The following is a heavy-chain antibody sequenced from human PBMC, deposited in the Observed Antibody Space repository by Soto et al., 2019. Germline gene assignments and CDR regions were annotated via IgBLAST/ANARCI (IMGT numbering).Heavy chain of an antibody. Sequence: GGSLRLSCAASGVTFSSYSMIWVRQAPGKGLEWVSYISSSSSTIYYADSEKGRFTISRDNAKNSLYLQINSPGAEDTAAYYCARFPLYDSHPPQGRVFDIWGQGTMVTVSS. CDR3: ARFPLYDSHPPQGRVFDI. CDR1: GVTFSSYS. CDR2: ISSSSSTI. J-gene: IGHJ3*02. V-gene: IGHV3-48*01. D-gene: IGHD3-16*01.